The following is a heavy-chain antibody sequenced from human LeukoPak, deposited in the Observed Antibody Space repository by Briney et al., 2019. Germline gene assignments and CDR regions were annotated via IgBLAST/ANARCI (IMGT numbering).Heavy chain of an antibody. CDR3: ARQTMTSDY. D-gene: IGHD3-22*01. CDR1: GYSISSGYY. J-gene: IGHJ4*02. CDR2: IFYSGST. Sequence: SETLSLTCTVSGYSISSGYYWGWIRQPPGKGLEWIGSIFYSGSTYYNPSLKSRVTISVDTSKNQFSLKLSSVTAADTAVYYCARQTMTSDYWGQGTLVTVSS. V-gene: IGHV4-38-2*02.